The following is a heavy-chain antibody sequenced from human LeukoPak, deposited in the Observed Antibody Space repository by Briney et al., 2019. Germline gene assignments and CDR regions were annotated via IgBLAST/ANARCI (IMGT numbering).Heavy chain of an antibody. D-gene: IGHD3-10*01. CDR3: ARDASTMVRGISDY. CDR1: GFTFSGYA. J-gene: IGHJ4*02. Sequence: PGGSLRLSCAGSGFTFSGYAMSWVRQAPGKGLEWVSTISGSGDTTYYADSVRGRFTISRDNAKNSLYLQMNSLRAEDTAVYYCARDASTMVRGISDYWGQGTLVTVSS. V-gene: IGHV3-23*01. CDR2: ISGSGDTT.